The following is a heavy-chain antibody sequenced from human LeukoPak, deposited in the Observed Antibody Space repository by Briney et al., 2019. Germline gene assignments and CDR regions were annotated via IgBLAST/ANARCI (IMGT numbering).Heavy chain of an antibody. Sequence: GGSLRLSCAASAFTVSDNYMAWVRQAPGKGLEWVSVIHAGGKTLYADSVQGRFTVSRHNPENTVYLQMNSLRPEDTAVYFCASGESAQQVFEYWGQGTLVTVSS. CDR2: IHAGGKT. V-gene: IGHV3-53*04. CDR1: AFTVSDNY. CDR3: ASGESAQQVFEY. D-gene: IGHD4-17*01. J-gene: IGHJ4*02.